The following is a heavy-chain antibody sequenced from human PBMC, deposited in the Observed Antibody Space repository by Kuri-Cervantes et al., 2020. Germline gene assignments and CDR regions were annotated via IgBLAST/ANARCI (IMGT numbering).Heavy chain of an antibody. Sequence: ASVKVSCKASGDSFRFFMHWMRQAPGQGLEWMGAVFPSGGGTRYTQKFQGRVSMSTDTFTSTVYMELSSLRSDDTAVYYCVRESTEDCSGGSCYSFDSWGQGTLVTVSS. CDR3: VRESTEDCSGGSCYSFDS. CDR2: VFPSGGGT. D-gene: IGHD2-15*01. J-gene: IGHJ4*02. CDR1: GDSFRFF. V-gene: IGHV1-46*01.